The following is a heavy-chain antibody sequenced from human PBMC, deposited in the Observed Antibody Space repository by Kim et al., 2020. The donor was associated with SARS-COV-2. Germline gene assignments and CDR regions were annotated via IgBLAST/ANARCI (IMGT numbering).Heavy chain of an antibody. Sequence: YSQTLKDRLTSTRETSASTVYMELNSLRSEDTAVYYCAREGHSSGSLGFDHWGQGTPVTVSS. J-gene: IGHJ4*02. V-gene: IGHV1-3*01. CDR3: AREGHSSGSLGFDH. D-gene: IGHD6-19*01.